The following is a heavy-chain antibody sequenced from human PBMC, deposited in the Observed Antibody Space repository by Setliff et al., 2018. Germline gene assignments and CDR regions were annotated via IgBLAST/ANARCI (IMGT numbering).Heavy chain of an antibody. CDR1: GDSFSDYY. J-gene: IGHJ4*02. Sequence: SETLSLTCAVYGDSFSDYYWSWIRQPPGKGLEWIGRLHTSVSTSYSPSLKSRLSISADTSKNQFSLKLTSVTAADTAVYYCARTHCTTTSCFYFHYWGQGTVVTVSS. D-gene: IGHD2-2*01. CDR2: LHTSVST. CDR3: ARTHCTTTSCFYFHY. V-gene: IGHV4-4*08.